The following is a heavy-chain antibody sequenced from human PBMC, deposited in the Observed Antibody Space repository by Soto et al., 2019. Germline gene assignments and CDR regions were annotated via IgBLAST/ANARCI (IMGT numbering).Heavy chain of an antibody. V-gene: IGHV4-30-2*01. Sequence: AETLSLTSAVSGASMRGVSYSWTWIRQPSEGGREWFGYIYHSGTFLKSPSLKTRLTRSLDMSNNQFSLNLNSMTAADTAVYYCARAQFYSGSGNYNNLMFDAWGQGIQVTVSS. CDR1: GASMRGVSYS. CDR2: IYHSGTF. J-gene: IGHJ5*02. D-gene: IGHD3-10*01. CDR3: ARAQFYSGSGNYNNLMFDA.